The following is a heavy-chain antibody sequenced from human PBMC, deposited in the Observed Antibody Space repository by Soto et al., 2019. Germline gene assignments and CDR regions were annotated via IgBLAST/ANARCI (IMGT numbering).Heavy chain of an antibody. J-gene: IGHJ4*02. CDR3: AKTPYDFWSSGQYLFDH. Sequence: GGSLRLSCTVSGFTFGSHAMSWVRQAPGKGLECVSGISGSGGTTFYADSVKGRFTISRDNSKKTLYLQMNSLRAEDTAVYYCAKTPYDFWSSGQYLFDHWGQGTLVTV. CDR1: GFTFGSHA. D-gene: IGHD3-3*01. CDR2: ISGSGGTT. V-gene: IGHV3-23*01.